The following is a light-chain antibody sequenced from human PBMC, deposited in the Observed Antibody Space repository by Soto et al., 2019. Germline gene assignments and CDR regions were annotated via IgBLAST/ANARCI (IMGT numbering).Light chain of an antibody. CDR3: VQHSDYPFT. CDR1: QGIRDA. J-gene: IGKJ2*01. V-gene: IGKV1-17*01. Sequence: DIQMTQSPSSLSASVGDRVTITCRASQGIRDALGWYQQKPGKVPKRLIYSASSLQNGVPSRFSGSGSETVFTLPISSLQPEDFATYFCVQHSDYPFTFGQGTRLEI. CDR2: SAS.